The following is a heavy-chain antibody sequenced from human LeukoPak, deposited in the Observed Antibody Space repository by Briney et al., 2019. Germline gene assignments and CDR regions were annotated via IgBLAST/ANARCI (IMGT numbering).Heavy chain of an antibody. CDR1: GFTFSSYA. D-gene: IGHD6-19*01. J-gene: IGHJ4*02. V-gene: IGHV3-30*04. Sequence: PGGSLRLSCAASGFTFSSYAMHWVRQAPGKGLGWVAVISYDGSNKYYADSVKGRFTISRDNSKNTLYLQMNSLRAEDTAVYYCARVEFSSGWYGLFDYWGQGTLVTVSS. CDR2: ISYDGSNK. CDR3: ARVEFSSGWYGLFDY.